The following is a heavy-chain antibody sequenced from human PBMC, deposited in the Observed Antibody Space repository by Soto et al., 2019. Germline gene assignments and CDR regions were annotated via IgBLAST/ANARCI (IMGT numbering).Heavy chain of an antibody. V-gene: IGHV1-18*01. CDR3: AREFVQEGTNWFDP. CDR1: GYTFTSYG. J-gene: IGHJ5*02. Sequence: GPSVKVSCKASGYTFTSYGISWVRQAPGQGLEWMGWISAYNGNTNYAQKLQGRVTMTTDTSTSTAYMELRSLRSDDTAVYYCAREFVQEGTNWFDPWGQGTLVTVSS. CDR2: ISAYNGNT.